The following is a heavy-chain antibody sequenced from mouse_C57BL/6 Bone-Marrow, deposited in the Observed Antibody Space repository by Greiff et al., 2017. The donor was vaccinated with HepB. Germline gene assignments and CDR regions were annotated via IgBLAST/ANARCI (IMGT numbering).Heavy chain of an antibody. V-gene: IGHV1-5*01. J-gene: IGHJ3*01. CDR1: GYTFTSYW. CDR3: TTGEPLRRGAWFAY. CDR2: IYPGNSDT. Sequence: EVQLQQSGTVLARPGASVKMSCKTSGYTFTSYWMHWVKQRPGQGLEWIGAIYPGNSDTSYNQKFKGKAKLTADTSASTSYMELSSLTNEDSAVYYCTTGEPLRRGAWFAYWGQGTLVTVSA. D-gene: IGHD1-2*01.